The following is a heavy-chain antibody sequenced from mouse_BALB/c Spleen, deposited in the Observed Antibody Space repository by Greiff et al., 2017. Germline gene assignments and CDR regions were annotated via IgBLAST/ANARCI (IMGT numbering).Heavy chain of an antibody. V-gene: IGHV2-2*02. CDR2: IWSGGST. CDR1: GFSLTSYG. D-gene: IGHD2-3*01. CDR3: ARNDGVWFAY. J-gene: IGHJ3*01. Sequence: VQLRESGPGLVQPSQSLSITCTVSGFSLTSYGVHWVRQSPGKGLEWLGVIWSGGSTDYNAAFISRLSISKDNSKSQVFFKMNSLQANDTAIYYCARNDGVWFAYWGQGTLVTVSA.